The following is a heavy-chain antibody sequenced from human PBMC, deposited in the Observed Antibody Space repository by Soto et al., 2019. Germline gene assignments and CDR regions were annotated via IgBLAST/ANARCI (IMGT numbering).Heavy chain of an antibody. V-gene: IGHV4-59*01. CDR1: GGSFSDYY. CDR2: IYYSGST. D-gene: IGHD5-12*01. Sequence: SETLSLTCSVSGGSFSDYYWTWIWQPPGEGLEWIGYIYYSGSTNYNPSLKSRVTISLDKSKNQFSLKLTSVTAADTAVYYCAAIRVATPSHFDSWGQGTLVTVSS. CDR3: AAIRVATPSHFDS. J-gene: IGHJ4*02.